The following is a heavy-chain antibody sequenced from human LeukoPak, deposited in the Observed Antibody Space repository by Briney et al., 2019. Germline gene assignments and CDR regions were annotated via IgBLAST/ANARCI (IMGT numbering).Heavy chain of an antibody. Sequence: GGSLRLSCAASGFTFDDYGMHWVRQAPGKGLEWVSGISWNSGSIGYADSVKGRFTISRDNVKNSLYLQMNSLRAEDTALYYRAKDISPTVTNGGWFDPWGQGTLVTVSS. J-gene: IGHJ5*02. V-gene: IGHV3-9*01. CDR1: GFTFDDYG. CDR2: ISWNSGSI. D-gene: IGHD4-17*01. CDR3: AKDISPTVTNGGWFDP.